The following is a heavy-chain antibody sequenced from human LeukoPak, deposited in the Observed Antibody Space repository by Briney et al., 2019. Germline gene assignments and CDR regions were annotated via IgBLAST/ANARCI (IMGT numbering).Heavy chain of an antibody. CDR2: ISGSSSYI. D-gene: IGHD4-11*01. J-gene: IGHJ6*02. V-gene: IGHV3-21*01. Sequence: GGSLRLPCAVSGITFSSYSMTWVRQAPGKGLEWVSSISGSSSYIYYADSVTGRFTISRDNAKNSLYLQMNSLRAEDTAVYYCARDHRLGLYYYYAMDVWGQGTTVTVSS. CDR1: GITFSSYS. CDR3: ARDHRLGLYYYYAMDV.